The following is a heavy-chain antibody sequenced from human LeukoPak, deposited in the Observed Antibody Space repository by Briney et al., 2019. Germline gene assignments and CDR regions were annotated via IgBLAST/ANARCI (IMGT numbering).Heavy chain of an antibody. V-gene: IGHV3-53*01. D-gene: IGHD3-22*01. CDR3: ARDRRDYDSSGYYKNNYWYFDL. CDR1: GFTVSSNY. CDR2: IYSGGST. Sequence: GGSLRLSCAASGFTVSSNYMSWVRQAPVKGLEWVSLIYSGGSTYYADSVKGRFTISRDNSKNTLYFQMNSLRAQDTAVYYCARDRRDYDSSGYYKNNYWYFDLWGRGTLVTVSS. J-gene: IGHJ2*01.